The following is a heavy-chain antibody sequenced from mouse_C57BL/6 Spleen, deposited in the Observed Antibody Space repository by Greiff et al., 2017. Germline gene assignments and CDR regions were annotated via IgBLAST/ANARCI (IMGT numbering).Heavy chain of an antibody. J-gene: IGHJ3*01. V-gene: IGHV5-6*01. CDR3: ARGIFAY. Sequence: EVQRVESGGDLVKPGGSLKLSCAASGFTFSSYGMSWVRQTPDKRLEWVATISSGGSYTYYPDSVKGRFTISRDNAKNTLYLQMSSLKSEDTAMYYCARGIFAYWGQGTLVTVSA. CDR2: ISSGGSYT. CDR1: GFTFSSYG.